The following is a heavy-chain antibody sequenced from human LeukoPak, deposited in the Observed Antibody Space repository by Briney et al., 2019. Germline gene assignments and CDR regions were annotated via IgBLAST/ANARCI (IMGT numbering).Heavy chain of an antibody. CDR1: GFTFSSYG. V-gene: IGHV3-30*18. CDR3: AKVGSVAGTRWGLDY. D-gene: IGHD6-19*01. J-gene: IGHJ4*02. Sequence: GRSLRLSCAASGFTFSSYGMHWVRQAPGKGLEWVAVISYDGSSKSYADSVKGRFTISRDNSKNTLYLQMNSLRAEDTAVYYCAKVGSVAGTRWGLDYWGQGTLVTVSS. CDR2: ISYDGSSK.